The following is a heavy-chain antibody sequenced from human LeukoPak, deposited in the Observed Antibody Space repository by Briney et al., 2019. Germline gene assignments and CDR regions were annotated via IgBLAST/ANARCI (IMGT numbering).Heavy chain of an antibody. D-gene: IGHD2-15*01. J-gene: IGHJ5*02. CDR1: GFTFSSYS. CDR2: HNSSSI. Sequence: GGSLRLSCAASGFTFSSYSMNWVRQAPGKGLEWSSHNSSSIYYADSVKGRFTISRDNAKNSLFLQMNSLRAEDTAVYYCARSGVVVAALERGVANWFDPWGQGTLVTVSS. V-gene: IGHV3-21*05. CDR3: ARSGVVVAALERGVANWFDP.